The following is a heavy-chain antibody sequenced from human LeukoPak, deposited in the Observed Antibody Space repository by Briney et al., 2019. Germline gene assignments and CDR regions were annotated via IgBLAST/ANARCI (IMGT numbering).Heavy chain of an antibody. J-gene: IGHJ6*03. D-gene: IGHD4-17*01. CDR3: ARVSYGDYVHYYYYYMDV. Sequence: SETLSLTCTVSGGSISSSSYYWGWIRQPPGKGLEWIGSIYYSGSTYYNPSLKSRVTISVDTSKNQFSLKLSSVTAADTAVYYCARVSYGDYVHYYYYYMDVWGKGTTVTISS. CDR2: IYYSGST. V-gene: IGHV4-39*07. CDR1: GGSISSSSYY.